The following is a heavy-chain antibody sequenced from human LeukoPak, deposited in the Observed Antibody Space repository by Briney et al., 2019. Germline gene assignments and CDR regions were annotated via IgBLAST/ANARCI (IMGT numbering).Heavy chain of an antibody. CDR3: ARLTWNGVAY. J-gene: IGHJ4*02. Sequence: GGSLRLSCVASGFTFSSFWMNWVRQAPGMGLEGVASINEAGSERHYVDSVRGRFTLSRDDAKNSGYLQMDSLRVEDTAVYYCARLTWNGVAYWGQGTLVTVSS. CDR1: GFTFSSFW. CDR2: INEAGSER. V-gene: IGHV3-7*01. D-gene: IGHD3-3*01.